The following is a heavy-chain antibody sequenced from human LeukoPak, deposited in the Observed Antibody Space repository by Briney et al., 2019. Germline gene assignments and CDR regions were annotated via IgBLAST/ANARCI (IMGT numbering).Heavy chain of an antibody. V-gene: IGHV4-4*07. CDR1: GGSITDYH. J-gene: IGHJ4*02. Sequence: PSETLSLTCTVSGGSITDYHWIWIRQPAGKGLEWIGRLYTSGSTNSNPSLKSRVSMSVDTSKKQFSLTLSSVTDADTAIYYCASDYFDRTGYYGFIYWGEGSLVSISS. CDR3: ASDYFDRTGYYGFIY. CDR2: LYTSGST. D-gene: IGHD3-22*01.